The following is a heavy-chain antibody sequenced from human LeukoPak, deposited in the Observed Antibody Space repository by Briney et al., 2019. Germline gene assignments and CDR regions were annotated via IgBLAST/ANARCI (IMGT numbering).Heavy chain of an antibody. V-gene: IGHV4-59*01. Sequence: SETLSLTCTVSVGSISSDYWSWIRQPPEKGREWLGYIYYSVGTKYNPSLKSRVTISLDTSTTQLPLNLNSVTAADTAVYYCARTERGIAFRGYYYYYMDVWGKGTTVTVSS. D-gene: IGHD6-13*01. J-gene: IGHJ6*03. CDR1: VGSISSDY. CDR3: ARTERGIAFRGYYYYYMDV. CDR2: IYYSVGT.